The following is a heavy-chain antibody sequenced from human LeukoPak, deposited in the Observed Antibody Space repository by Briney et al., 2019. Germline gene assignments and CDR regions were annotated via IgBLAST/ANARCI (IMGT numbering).Heavy chain of an antibody. CDR1: GFTFSSYS. J-gene: IGHJ6*02. CDR3: ARSGGSSSWYGGPYYYYGMDV. D-gene: IGHD6-13*01. V-gene: IGHV3-48*01. Sequence: GGSLRLSCAASGFTFSSYSMNWVRQAPGKGLEWVSYISSSSSTIYYADSVKGRFTISRDNAKNSPYLQMNSLRAEDTAVYYCARSGGSSSWYGGPYYYYGMDVWGQGTTVTVSS. CDR2: ISSSSSTI.